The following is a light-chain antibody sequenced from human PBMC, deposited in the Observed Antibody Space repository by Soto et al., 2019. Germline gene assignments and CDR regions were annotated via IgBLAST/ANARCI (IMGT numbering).Light chain of an antibody. Sequence: SYELTQPPSVSVSPGQTASITCSGDKLGDKYACWYQQKPGQSPVLVIYQDSKRPSGIPERFSGSHSGNTATLTISGTQAMADSDYYLQAWDSSTYVVFGGGTKLPVL. CDR3: QAWDSSTYVV. CDR1: KLGDKY. J-gene: IGLJ2*01. CDR2: QDS. V-gene: IGLV3-1*01.